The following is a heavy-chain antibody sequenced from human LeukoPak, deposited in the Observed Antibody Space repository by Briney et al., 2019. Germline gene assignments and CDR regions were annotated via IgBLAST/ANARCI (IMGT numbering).Heavy chain of an antibody. D-gene: IGHD2-2*01. CDR1: GYSISSGYY. CDR3: ARVVVVPAQYMDV. V-gene: IGHV4-38-2*01. CDR2: IYHSGST. J-gene: IGHJ6*03. Sequence: SETLSLTCAVSGYSISSGYYWGWIRQPPGKGLEWIGSIYHSGSTYYNPSLKSRVTISVDTSKNQFSLKLSSVTAADTALYYCARVVVVPAQYMDVWGKGTTVTVSS.